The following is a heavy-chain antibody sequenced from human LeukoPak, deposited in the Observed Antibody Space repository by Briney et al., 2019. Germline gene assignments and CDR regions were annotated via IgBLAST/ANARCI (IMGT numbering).Heavy chain of an antibody. CDR2: IYNSGRT. CDR3: ASYSSSWYHFDY. Sequence: SETLSLTCTVSGGSISGYYWGWIRQPPGKGLEWIGNIYNSGRTNYNPSLKSRVTLSIDTSKNLFSLKLNSVTAADTAVYYCASYSSSWYHFDYWGQGALVAVSS. CDR1: GGSISGYY. J-gene: IGHJ4*02. V-gene: IGHV4-4*08. D-gene: IGHD6-13*01.